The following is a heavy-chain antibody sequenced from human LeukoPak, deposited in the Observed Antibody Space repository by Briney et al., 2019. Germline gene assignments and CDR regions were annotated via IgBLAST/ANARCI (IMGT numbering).Heavy chain of an antibody. J-gene: IGHJ4*02. Sequence: PGGSLRLSCAASGFTFSTYSMNWVRQAPGEGLEWVSYISSGSSTIYYADSVKGRFTISRDNAKNSLYLQMNSLRDEDTAVYYCATSNSLDHWGQGTLVTVSS. D-gene: IGHD4-23*01. CDR3: ATSNSLDH. CDR2: ISSGSSTI. V-gene: IGHV3-48*02. CDR1: GFTFSTYS.